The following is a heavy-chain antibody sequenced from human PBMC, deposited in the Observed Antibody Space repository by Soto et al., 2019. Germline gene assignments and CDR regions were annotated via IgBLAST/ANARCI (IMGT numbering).Heavy chain of an antibody. D-gene: IGHD1-1*01. V-gene: IGHV3-13*05. CDR3: AGEGTGGGFDI. CDR2: IANTGDP. Sequence: GGSLRLSCAAAGFVFSSYDMHWVRHTTGAGLEWVSVIANTGDPYYSDSVKGRFTISRDNAKNALYLQMNSLRVGDSAMYYCAGEGTGGGFDIWGQGTKVTVSS. CDR1: GFVFSSYD. J-gene: IGHJ3*02.